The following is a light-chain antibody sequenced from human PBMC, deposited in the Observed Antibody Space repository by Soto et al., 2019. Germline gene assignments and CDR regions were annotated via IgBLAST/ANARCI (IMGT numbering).Light chain of an antibody. J-gene: IGKJ5*01. CDR2: WAS. CDR1: QSVLYSSNNENY. CDR3: QQYYSTPRT. Sequence: IVMTQSPDSLAVSLGERATINCKSSQSVLYSSNNENYLAWYQHKPGQPPRLLIYWASTRESGVPDRFSGSGSGTDFTLTISSLQAEDVAVYYCQQYYSTPRTLGQWTRLEIK. V-gene: IGKV4-1*01.